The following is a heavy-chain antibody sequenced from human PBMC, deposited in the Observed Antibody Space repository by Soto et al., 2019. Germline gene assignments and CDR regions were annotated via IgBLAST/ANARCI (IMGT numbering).Heavy chain of an antibody. CDR2: MNPNSGNT. Sequence: QVQLVQSGAEVKKPGASVKVSCKASGYTFTSYDINWVRQATGQGLEWMGWMNPNSGNTGYAQKFQGRVTMTRNTSISTAYMELSSLRSEDTAVYYCARGAPFTPPGYCSGGSCYSGEMWEYYFDYWGQGTLVTVSS. CDR1: GYTFTSYD. CDR3: ARGAPFTPPGYCSGGSCYSGEMWEYYFDY. D-gene: IGHD2-15*01. J-gene: IGHJ4*02. V-gene: IGHV1-8*01.